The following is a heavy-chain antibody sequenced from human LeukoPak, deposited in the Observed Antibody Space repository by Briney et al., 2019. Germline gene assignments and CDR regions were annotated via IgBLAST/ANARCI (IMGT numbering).Heavy chain of an antibody. D-gene: IGHD2-15*01. CDR3: ASSRMVASLDY. J-gene: IGHJ4*02. V-gene: IGHV4-59*12. CDR2: IYYSGRT. CDR1: GGSISNYY. Sequence: SETLSLTCTVSGGSISNYYWSWIRQPPGKGLEWIGYIYYSGRTNYNPSLKSRVTISVDTSKNQFSLKLSSVTAADTAVYYCASSRMVASLDYWGQGTLVTVSS.